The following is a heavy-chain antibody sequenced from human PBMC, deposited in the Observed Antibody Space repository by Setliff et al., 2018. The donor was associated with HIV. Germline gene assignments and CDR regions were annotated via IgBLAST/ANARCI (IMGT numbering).Heavy chain of an antibody. CDR1: GGSFTNFY. CDR3: ARKVGGDFDY. J-gene: IGHJ4*02. Sequence: PSETLSLTCVVYGGSFTNFYWSWIRQPPGKGLECIGEINHSGITNYNPSLKSRVTISVDTPKNQFSLKLSSVTAADTAVYFCARKVGGDFDYWGQGTLVTVSS. CDR2: INHSGIT. D-gene: IGHD2-2*01. V-gene: IGHV4-34*01.